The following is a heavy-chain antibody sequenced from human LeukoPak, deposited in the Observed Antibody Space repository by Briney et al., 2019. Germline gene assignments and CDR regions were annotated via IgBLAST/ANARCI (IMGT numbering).Heavy chain of an antibody. CDR2: IKQDGSEK. V-gene: IGHV3-7*01. Sequence: GGSLRLSCAASGFTLSNYWMSWVRQAPGEGLEWVANIKQDGSEKYYVDSVKGRFTISRDNAKNSLYLQMNSLRAEDTAVYYCARDEGHCSSTSCYGSFGYWGQGTLVTVSS. CDR3: ARDEGHCSSTSCYGSFGY. CDR1: GFTLSNYW. J-gene: IGHJ4*02. D-gene: IGHD2-2*01.